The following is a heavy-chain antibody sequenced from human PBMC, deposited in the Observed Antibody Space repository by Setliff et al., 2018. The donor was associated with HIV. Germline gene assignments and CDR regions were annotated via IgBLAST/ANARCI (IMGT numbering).Heavy chain of an antibody. D-gene: IGHD3-9*01. CDR1: GYTLTQLS. Sequence: ASVKVSCKLSGYTLTQLSIHWVRQAPGRGLEWLGGFDSDEGEVLYAKKIQGRVTMTEDTSSDTAFMELSGLRSEDTAVYYCATSDWVSLPSQDAFDVWGLGTLVTVSS. J-gene: IGHJ3*01. V-gene: IGHV1-24*01. CDR2: FDSDEGEV. CDR3: ATSDWVSLPSQDAFDV.